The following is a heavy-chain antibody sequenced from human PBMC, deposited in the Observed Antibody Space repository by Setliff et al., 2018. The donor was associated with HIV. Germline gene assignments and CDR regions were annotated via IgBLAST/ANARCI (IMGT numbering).Heavy chain of an antibody. CDR2: IDPNSGGT. D-gene: IGHD3-3*01. CDR1: GYTFTAYY. J-gene: IGHJ4*02. Sequence: GASVKVSCKTSGYTFTAYYIHWVRQAPGQGLEWLGRIDPNSGGTKYAQKFQGRVTMTRDTSITTAYMELSRLRSDDTAVYYCARLFYDYWSGFYSGDYWGQGTLVTVSS. CDR3: ARLFYDYWSGFYSGDY. V-gene: IGHV1-2*06.